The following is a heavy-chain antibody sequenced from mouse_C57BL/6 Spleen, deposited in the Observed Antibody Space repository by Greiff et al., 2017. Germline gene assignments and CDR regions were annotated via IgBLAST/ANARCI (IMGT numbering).Heavy chain of an antibody. CDR1: GFNIKDDY. D-gene: IGHD1-1*01. CDR3: TTHYGSSYERGY. Sequence: EVQLQQSGAELVRPGASVKLSCTASGFNIKDDYMHWVKQRPEQGLEWIGWIDPENGDTEYASKFQGKATITADTSSKPAYLQLSSLTSEDTAVYYCTTHYGSSYERGYWGQGTTLTVSS. J-gene: IGHJ2*01. V-gene: IGHV14-4*01. CDR2: IDPENGDT.